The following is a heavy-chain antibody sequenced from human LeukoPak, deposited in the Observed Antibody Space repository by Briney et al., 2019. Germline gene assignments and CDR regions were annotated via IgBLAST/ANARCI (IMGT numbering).Heavy chain of an antibody. CDR1: GFTFSSYG. CDR2: ITGSGGST. Sequence: GGSLRLSWAASGFTFSSYGMSWVRQAPGRGLEWASVITGSGGSTYYVESVKGRFTISRDNSKNTLYLQMNSLRADDTAVYYCARDRTARIQGGYFDYWGQGALVTVSS. V-gene: IGHV3-23*01. J-gene: IGHJ4*02. CDR3: ARDRTARIQGGYFDY. D-gene: IGHD1-26*01.